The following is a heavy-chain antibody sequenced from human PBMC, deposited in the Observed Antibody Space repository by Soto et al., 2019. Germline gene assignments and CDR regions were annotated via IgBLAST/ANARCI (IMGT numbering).Heavy chain of an antibody. D-gene: IGHD3-3*01. V-gene: IGHV4-39*01. J-gene: IGHJ4*02. CDR1: GDSISSSSYY. Sequence: QLQLQESGPGLVKPSETLSLTCTVSGDSISSSSYYWGWIRQPPGKGLEWIGSIYYSGSTYYNPSLKSRVTISVDTSKNQFSLKLSSVTAADTAVYYCARLSAIFGVVTRTDHRGWGQGTLVTVSS. CDR2: IYYSGST. CDR3: ARLSAIFGVVTRTDHRG.